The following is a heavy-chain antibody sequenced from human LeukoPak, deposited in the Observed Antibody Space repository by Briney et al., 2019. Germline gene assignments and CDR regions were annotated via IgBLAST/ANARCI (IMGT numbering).Heavy chain of an antibody. CDR2: ISSSSSTI. CDR3: ARDRMVSGIVTRFFFDD. J-gene: IGHJ4*02. V-gene: IGHV3-48*04. CDR1: GFTFSSYS. D-gene: IGHD1-1*01. Sequence: GGSLRLSCAASGFTFSSYSMNWVRQAPGKGLEWVSYISSSSSTIYYADSVKGRFTISRDNAKNLVYVQMDSLRAEDTAVYYCARDRMVSGIVTRFFFDDWGQGTLVTVSS.